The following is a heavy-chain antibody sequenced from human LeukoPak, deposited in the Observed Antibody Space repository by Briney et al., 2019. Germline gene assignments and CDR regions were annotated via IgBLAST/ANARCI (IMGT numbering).Heavy chain of an antibody. V-gene: IGHV1-2*02. Sequence: GASVKVSCKASGYTFTGYYMHWVRQAPGQGLEWMGWINPNSGGTNYAQKFQGRVTMTRDTSISTAYMELSRLRSDDTAVYYCARVRGGLVRQTIGFDYWGQGTLATVSS. D-gene: IGHD3-10*01. CDR1: GYTFTGYY. J-gene: IGHJ4*02. CDR2: INPNSGGT. CDR3: ARVRGGLVRQTIGFDY.